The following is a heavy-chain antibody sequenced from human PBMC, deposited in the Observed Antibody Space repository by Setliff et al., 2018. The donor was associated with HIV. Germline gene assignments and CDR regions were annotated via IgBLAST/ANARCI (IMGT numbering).Heavy chain of an antibody. CDR3: SKGIAYLQMNSLKTEDTAVYYCTASGDADCGTSACTNWFDP. V-gene: IGHV4-39*07. D-gene: IGHD2-21*01. Sequence: SETLSLTCSVSGVSISSSTYYWGWIRQPPGKGLEWIGSIHYRGSNYYNASLESRLTILVDTSKNQFSLKLSSVKGRFSISREDSKGIAYLQMNSLKTEDTAVYYCTASGDADCGTSACTNWFDPWGQGTLVTVSS. CDR1: GVSISSSTYY. CDR2: IHYRGSN. J-gene: IGHJ5*02.